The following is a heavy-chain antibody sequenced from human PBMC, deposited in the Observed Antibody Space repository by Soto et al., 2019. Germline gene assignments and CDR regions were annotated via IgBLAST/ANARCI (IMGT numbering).Heavy chain of an antibody. CDR1: GFSCSSYS. V-gene: IGHV3-48*02. D-gene: IGHD6-19*01. Sequence: EVQLVESGGGLVQPGQSLRVSCAASGFSCSSYSMNGVRQAPGKGREWISYISSRKPYMWYADSVKGQFTIYRDNEKNSLCLQIKSLTEEDTDVYYCVRASGWAFDLCAIGKMVTVCS. CDR3: VRASGWAFDL. J-gene: IGHJ3*01. CDR2: ISSRKPYM.